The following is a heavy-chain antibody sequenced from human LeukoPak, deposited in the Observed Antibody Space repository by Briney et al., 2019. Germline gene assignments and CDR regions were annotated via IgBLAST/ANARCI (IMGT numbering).Heavy chain of an antibody. CDR1: GGTFSSYA. CDR3: ARGSYSSSWSPRYNWFDP. CDR2: IIPIFGTA. J-gene: IGHJ5*02. D-gene: IGHD6-13*01. Sequence: GASVKVSCKASGGTFSSYAISWVRQAPGQGLGWMGGIIPIFGTANYAQKFQGRVTITTDESTSTAYMELSSLRSEDTAVYYCARGSYSSSWSPRYNWFDPWGQGTLVTVSS. V-gene: IGHV1-69*05.